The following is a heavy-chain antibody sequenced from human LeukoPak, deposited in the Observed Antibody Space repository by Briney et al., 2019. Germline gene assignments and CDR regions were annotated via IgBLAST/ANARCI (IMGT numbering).Heavy chain of an antibody. CDR3: AREGWHDDTFDF. J-gene: IGHJ4*02. D-gene: IGHD1-1*01. CDR2: ISSSSSYI. CDR1: GFTFSSYS. Sequence: GGSLRLSCAASGFTFSSYSMNWVRQAPGKGLEWVSSISSSSSYIYYADSVKGRFTISRDNAKNSLYLQMNSLRAEDTAVYYCAREGWHDDTFDFWGQGTLVAVSS. V-gene: IGHV3-21*01.